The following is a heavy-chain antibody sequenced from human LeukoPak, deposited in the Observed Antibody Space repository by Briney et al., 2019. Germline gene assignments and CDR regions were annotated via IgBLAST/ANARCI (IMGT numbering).Heavy chain of an antibody. Sequence: GGSLRLSCAASGFTFSSYSMNWVRQAPGKGLEWVSSISSSSNYIYYADSVKGRFTISRDNAKNSLYLQMNSLRAEDTAVYYCARLTLRYCSSTSCYVNYWGQGTLVTVSS. CDR2: ISSSSNYI. V-gene: IGHV3-21*01. D-gene: IGHD2-2*01. CDR3: ARLTLRYCSSTSCYVNY. J-gene: IGHJ4*02. CDR1: GFTFSSYS.